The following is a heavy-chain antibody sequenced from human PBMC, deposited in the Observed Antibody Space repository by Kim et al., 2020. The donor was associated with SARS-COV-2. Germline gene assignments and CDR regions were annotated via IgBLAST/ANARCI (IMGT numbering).Heavy chain of an antibody. Sequence: ASVKVSCKVSGYTLTELSMHWVRQAPGKGLEWMGGFDPEDGETIYAQKFPGRVTMTEDTSTDTAYMELSSLRSEDTAVYYCATVGTSTDSSGYYYFDYWGQGTLVTVSS. CDR1: GYTLTELS. V-gene: IGHV1-24*01. J-gene: IGHJ4*02. D-gene: IGHD3-22*01. CDR2: FDPEDGET. CDR3: ATVGTSTDSSGYYYFDY.